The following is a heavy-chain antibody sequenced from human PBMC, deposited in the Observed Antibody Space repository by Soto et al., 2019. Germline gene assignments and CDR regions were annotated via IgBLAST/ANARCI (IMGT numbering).Heavy chain of an antibody. Sequence: GGSLRLSCAASGFKFSNYAMSWVRQAPGKGLEWVTLISATGGGTYYADSVKGRFTISRDNSHNTLYLQVHSLTAEDTAVYYCAKDRRAGGNSAFYFDFWGQGAQVTVSS. CDR3: AKDRRAGGNSAFYFDF. CDR1: GFKFSNYA. J-gene: IGHJ4*02. D-gene: IGHD3-16*01. V-gene: IGHV3-23*01. CDR2: ISATGGGT.